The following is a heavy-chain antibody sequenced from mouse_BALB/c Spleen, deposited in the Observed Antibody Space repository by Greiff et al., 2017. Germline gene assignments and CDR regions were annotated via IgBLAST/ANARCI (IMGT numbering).Heavy chain of an antibody. Sequence: EVKLVESGAELVKPGASVKLSCTASGFNIKDTYTHWVKQRPEQGLEWIGRIDPANGNTKYDPKFQGKATITADTSSNTAYLQLSSLTSEDTAVYYCASSAWFAYWGQGTLVTVSA. D-gene: IGHD3-1*01. J-gene: IGHJ3*01. CDR3: ASSAWFAY. CDR1: GFNIKDTY. V-gene: IGHV14-3*02. CDR2: IDPANGNT.